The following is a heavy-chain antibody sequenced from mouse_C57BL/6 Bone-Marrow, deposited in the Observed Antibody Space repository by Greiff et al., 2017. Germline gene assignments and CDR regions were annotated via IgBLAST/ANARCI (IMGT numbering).Heavy chain of an antibody. CDR3: ARDPWFAY. Sequence: EVNVVESGGGLVKPGGSLKLSCAASGFTFSSYAMSWVRQTPEKRLEWVATISDGGSYTYYPDNVKGRFPISRDNAKNNLYLQMSHLKSEDTAMYYCARDPWFAYWGQGTLVTISA. J-gene: IGHJ3*01. CDR2: ISDGGSYT. CDR1: GFTFSSYA. V-gene: IGHV5-4*01.